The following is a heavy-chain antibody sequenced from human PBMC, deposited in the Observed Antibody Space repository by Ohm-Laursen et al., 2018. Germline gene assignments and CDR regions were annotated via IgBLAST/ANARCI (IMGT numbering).Heavy chain of an antibody. J-gene: IGHJ4*02. D-gene: IGHD5-18*01. Sequence: SLRLSCAASGFTFSNAWMSWVRQAPGRGLEWVGHIKSQSDGGTADYSAPVKGRFTISRDDSKNTLYLQMNSLKTEDTAVYYCTTGTWIQLWLPDYWGQGALVTVSS. CDR2: IKSQSDGGTA. V-gene: IGHV3-15*01. CDR1: GFTFSNAW. CDR3: TTGTWIQLWLPDY.